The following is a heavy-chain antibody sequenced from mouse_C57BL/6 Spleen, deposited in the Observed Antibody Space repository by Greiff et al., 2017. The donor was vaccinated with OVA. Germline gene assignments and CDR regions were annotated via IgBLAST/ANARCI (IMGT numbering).Heavy chain of an antibody. J-gene: IGHJ4*01. CDR3: ARRDDGYYDAMDY. D-gene: IGHD2-3*01. V-gene: IGHV3-6*01. CDR1: GYSITSGYY. CDR2: ISYDGSN. Sequence: VQLQQSGPGLVKPSQSLSLTCSVTGYSITSGYYWNWIRQFPGNKLEWMGYISYDGSNNYNPSLKNRISITRDTSKNQFFLKLNSVTTEDTATYYCARRDDGYYDAMDYWGQGTSVTVSS.